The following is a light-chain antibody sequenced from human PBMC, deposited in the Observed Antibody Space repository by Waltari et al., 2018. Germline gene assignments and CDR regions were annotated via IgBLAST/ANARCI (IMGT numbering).Light chain of an antibody. J-gene: IGLJ2*01. CDR1: NSNIGSYD. CDR2: GKN. CDR3: QSYDSSLSGVV. V-gene: IGLV1-40*01. Sequence: QSVLTQPPSVSGAPGQRVTISCTGSNSNIGSYDVHWYQQLPGTAPKLLIYGKNNRPSGVPDRFSGSKSGTSASLAITGLQAEDEADYYCQSYDSSLSGVVVGGGTKLTVL.